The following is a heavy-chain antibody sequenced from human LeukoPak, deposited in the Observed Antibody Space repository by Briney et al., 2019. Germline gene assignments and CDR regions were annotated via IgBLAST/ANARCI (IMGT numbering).Heavy chain of an antibody. J-gene: IGHJ4*02. Sequence: LSGGSLRLSCAASGFTFSSYGMTWVRQAPGKGLEWVSYISNGGSTIYYADSVKGRFTISRDNAKNSLYLQMNSLRAEDTALYYCARLPYSGSYYDYWGQGTLVTVSS. CDR3: ARLPYSGSYYDY. CDR2: ISNGGSTI. V-gene: IGHV3-48*04. CDR1: GFTFSSYG. D-gene: IGHD1-26*01.